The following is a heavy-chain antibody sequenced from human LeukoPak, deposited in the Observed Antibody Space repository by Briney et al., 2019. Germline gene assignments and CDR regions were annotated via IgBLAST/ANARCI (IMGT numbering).Heavy chain of an antibody. V-gene: IGHV4-4*07. CDR1: GDSINNCY. Sequence: SETLSLTCTVSGDSINNCYWRWVRQPGGKGLEWIVRIYTSSSTNYNPSLKSPVTISVDTSKNQFSLKLSSVTAADTAVYYCARYYSGSGSLDYWGQGTLVTVSS. D-gene: IGHD3-10*01. CDR3: ARYYSGSGSLDY. CDR2: IYTSSST. J-gene: IGHJ4*02.